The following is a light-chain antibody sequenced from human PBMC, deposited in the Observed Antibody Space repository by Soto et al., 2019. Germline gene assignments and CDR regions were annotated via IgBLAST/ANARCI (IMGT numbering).Light chain of an antibody. V-gene: IGKV4-1*01. CDR3: QQYYSNPPT. Sequence: DIVMNQSPDSLAVSLGERATINCNSSQSILYSSNSKNCLAWYQQKPGQPPKLLIFWTSTRESGVPDRFSGSGSGTHFTLTINNLQAEDVAVYHCQQYYSNPPTFGQGTKVDIK. J-gene: IGKJ1*01. CDR2: WTS. CDR1: QSILYSSNSKNC.